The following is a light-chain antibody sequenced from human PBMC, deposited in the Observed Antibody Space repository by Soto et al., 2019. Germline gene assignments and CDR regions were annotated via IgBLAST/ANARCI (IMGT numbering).Light chain of an antibody. CDR1: QEIRTS. Sequence: DIQMTQSPSSLSASVGARVSITCQASQEIRTSLSWFQHKPGRAPKLLIYGASYLETGVPSRFRGGGSGTNFTFTITSLQPEDIATYYCQHYNNLPPFTFGPGTIVDIK. CDR2: GAS. V-gene: IGKV1-33*01. J-gene: IGKJ3*01. CDR3: QHYNNLPPFT.